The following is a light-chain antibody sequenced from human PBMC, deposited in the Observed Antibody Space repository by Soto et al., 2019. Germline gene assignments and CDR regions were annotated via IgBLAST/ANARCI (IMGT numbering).Light chain of an antibody. CDR2: DAS. CDR1: QSVSRY. CDR3: QQRSNWPPWT. V-gene: IGKV3-11*01. J-gene: IGKJ1*01. Sequence: EIVYTQSPATLSLSPGERVTLSCRASQSVSRYLAWYQQKPGQAPRLLIYDASNRATGIPARFSGSGSGTDFTLTISSLEPEDFAVYYCQQRSNWPPWTFGQGTKVEIK.